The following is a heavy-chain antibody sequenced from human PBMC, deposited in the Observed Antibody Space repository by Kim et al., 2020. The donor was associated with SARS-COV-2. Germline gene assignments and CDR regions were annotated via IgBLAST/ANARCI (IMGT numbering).Heavy chain of an antibody. CDR1: GDSVSSNSAA. D-gene: IGHD6-13*01. CDR2: TYYRSKWYN. J-gene: IGHJ5*02. CDR3: ARGPSPHRAAAGTNNWFDP. V-gene: IGHV6-1*01. Sequence: SQTLSLTCAISGDSVSSNSAAWNWIRQSPSRGLEWLGRTYYRSKWYNDYAVSVKSRITINPDTSKNQFSLQLNSVTPEDTAVYYCARGPSPHRAAAGTNNWFDPWGQGTLVTVSS.